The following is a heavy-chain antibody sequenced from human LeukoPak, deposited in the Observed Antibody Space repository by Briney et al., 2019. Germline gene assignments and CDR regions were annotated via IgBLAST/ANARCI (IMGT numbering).Heavy chain of an antibody. J-gene: IGHJ6*02. V-gene: IGHV1-18*01. CDR3: ARDRALIVVVPAAIKDV. CDR2: ISAYNGNT. D-gene: IGHD2-2*01. Sequence: ASVKVTCKASGYTFTNYGISWVRQAPGQGLEWMGWISAYNGNTDYSQKLQGRVTMTTDTSTSTAYMELGSLRSDDTAVYYCARDRALIVVVPAAIKDVWGQGTTVTVSS. CDR1: GYTFTNYG.